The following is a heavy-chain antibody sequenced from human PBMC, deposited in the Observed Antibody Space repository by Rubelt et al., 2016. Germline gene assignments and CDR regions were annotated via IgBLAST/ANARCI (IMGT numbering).Heavy chain of an antibody. CDR3: ARDRGYFDY. CDR2: IYSGGST. Sequence: PGGSLRLSCAASGFTFDDYGMSWVRQAPGKGLEWVSVIYSGGSTYYADSVKGRFTISRHNSKNTLYLQMNSLRAEDTAVYYCARDRGYFDYWGQGTLVTVSS. J-gene: IGHJ4*02. V-gene: IGHV3-53*04. D-gene: IGHD3-16*01. CDR1: GFTFDDYG.